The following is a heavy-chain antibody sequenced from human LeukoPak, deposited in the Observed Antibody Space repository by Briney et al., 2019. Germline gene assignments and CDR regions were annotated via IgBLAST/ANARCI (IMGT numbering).Heavy chain of an antibody. CDR1: GGTFSSYA. D-gene: IGHD3-10*01. V-gene: IGHV1-69*13. CDR3: ARGEITMVRGVIINYYYYYMDV. Sequence: SVKVSCKASGGTFSSYAISWVRQAPGQGLEWMGGIIPIFGTANYAQKFQGRVTITADESTSTAYMELSSLRSEDTAVYYCARGEITMVRGVIINYYYYYMDVWGKGTTVTISS. CDR2: IIPIFGTA. J-gene: IGHJ6*03.